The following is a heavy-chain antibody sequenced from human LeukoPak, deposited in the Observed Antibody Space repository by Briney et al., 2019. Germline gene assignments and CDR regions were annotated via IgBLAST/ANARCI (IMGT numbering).Heavy chain of an antibody. CDR3: AKVGSYSSSWYDY. CDR2: ISYDGSNK. V-gene: IGHV3-30*18. CDR1: GFTFSSYG. Sequence: PGGSLRLSCAASGFTFSSYGMHWVRQAPGKGLEWVAVISYDGSNKYYADSVKGRFTISRDNSKNTLYLQMNSPRAEDTAVYYCAKVGSYSSSWYDYWGQGTLVTVSS. J-gene: IGHJ4*02. D-gene: IGHD6-13*01.